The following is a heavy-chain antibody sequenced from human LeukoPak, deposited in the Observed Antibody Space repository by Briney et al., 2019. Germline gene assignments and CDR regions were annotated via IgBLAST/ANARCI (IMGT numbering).Heavy chain of an antibody. CDR1: GFTFSDYY. CDR2: ISSSGSTI. V-gene: IGHV3-11*01. Sequence: KPGRSLRLSCAASGFTFSDYYMSWIRQAPGKGLEWVSYISSSGSTIYYADSVKGRFTISRDNAKNSLYLQMNSLRAEDTAVYYCARDGLCPRSGGSCYLIDYWGQGTLVTVSS. D-gene: IGHD2-15*01. CDR3: ARDGLCPRSGGSCYLIDY. J-gene: IGHJ4*02.